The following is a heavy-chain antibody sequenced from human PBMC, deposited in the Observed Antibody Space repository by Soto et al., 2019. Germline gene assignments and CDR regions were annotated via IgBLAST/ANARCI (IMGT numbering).Heavy chain of an antibody. V-gene: IGHV3-21*01. CDR1: GFTFISYS. CDR2: ISSSSSYI. Sequence: PGGSLRLSCAASGFTFISYSMNWVRQAPGKGLEWVSSISSSSSYIYYADSVKGRFTISRDNAKNSLYLQMNSLRAEDTAVYYCARDDSSGWDYYYYYGMDVWGQGTTVTVSS. J-gene: IGHJ6*02. D-gene: IGHD6-19*01. CDR3: ARDDSSGWDYYYYYGMDV.